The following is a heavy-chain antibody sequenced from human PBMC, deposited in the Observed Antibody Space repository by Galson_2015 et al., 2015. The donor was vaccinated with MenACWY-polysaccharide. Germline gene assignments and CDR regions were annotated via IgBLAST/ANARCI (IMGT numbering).Heavy chain of an antibody. CDR1: GFTFSDYR. Sequence: SLRLSCAASGFTFSDYRMNWVRQAPGKGLEWVSFISNSANDIFYTDSVKGRFTISRDNAKNSLSLQMSSLRSEDTAVYYCARESGYCSSTSCYNYWYFDLWGRGTLVTVSS. J-gene: IGHJ2*01. CDR3: ARESGYCSSTSCYNYWYFDL. CDR2: ISNSANDI. V-gene: IGHV3-21*04. D-gene: IGHD2-2*01.